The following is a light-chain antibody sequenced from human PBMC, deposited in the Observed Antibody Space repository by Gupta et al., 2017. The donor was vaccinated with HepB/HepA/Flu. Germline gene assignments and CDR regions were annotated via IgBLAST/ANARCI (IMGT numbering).Light chain of an antibody. Sequence: DIGISQTPFCLSVTPGQPASISCRSSQSLLHSDGKNYVCWYLQKPGQPPQLLIYEVSNRFTGVSDRFSGRGSGTDFTLIISRVEADDVGIYYCTHSLQFPVTFGHGTNVDIK. CDR3: THSLQFPVT. CDR2: EVS. V-gene: IGKV2D-29*01. CDR1: QSLLHSDGKNY. J-gene: IGKJ3*01.